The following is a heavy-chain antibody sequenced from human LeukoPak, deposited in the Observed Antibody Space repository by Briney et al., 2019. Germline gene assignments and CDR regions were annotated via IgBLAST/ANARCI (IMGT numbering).Heavy chain of an antibody. J-gene: IGHJ6*03. Sequence: GGSLRPSCAASGFTFSSYSMNWVRQAPGKGLEWVSSISSSSSYIYYADSVKGRFTISRDNAKNSLYLQMNSLRAEDTAVYYCARDNYDFWSGYFPTASYYYMDVWGKGTTVTVSS. CDR3: ARDNYDFWSGYFPTASYYYMDV. D-gene: IGHD3-3*01. V-gene: IGHV3-21*01. CDR2: ISSSSSYI. CDR1: GFTFSSYS.